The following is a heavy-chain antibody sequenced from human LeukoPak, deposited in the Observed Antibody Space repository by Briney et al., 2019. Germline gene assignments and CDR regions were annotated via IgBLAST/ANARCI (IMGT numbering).Heavy chain of an antibody. J-gene: IGHJ4*02. CDR3: ARGRPYRWELPFFDY. V-gene: IGHV3-30*14. D-gene: IGHD1-26*01. Sequence: GRSLRLSCAASGFTFSSYAMHWVRQAPGKGLEWVAVISYDGSNKYYADSVKGRFTISRDNSKNTLYLQMNSLRAEDTAVYYCARGRPYRWELPFFDYWGQGTLVTVSS. CDR2: ISYDGSNK. CDR1: GFTFSSYA.